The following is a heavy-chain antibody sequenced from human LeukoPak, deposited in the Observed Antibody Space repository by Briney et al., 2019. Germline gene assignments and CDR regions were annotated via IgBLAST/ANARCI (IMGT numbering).Heavy chain of an antibody. CDR1: GDAISSSKW. V-gene: IGHV4-4*02. CDR3: VKRAVMVNRFDY. D-gene: IGHD5-18*01. J-gene: IGHJ4*02. Sequence: SGTLSLTCAVSGDAISSSKWWRWIRQPPGKGLEWIGEIFHSGSTNSSPSLKSRVTISVDTSKNQFSLKLSSVTAADTAMYYCVKRAVMVNRFDYWGQGTLVTVSS. CDR2: IFHSGST.